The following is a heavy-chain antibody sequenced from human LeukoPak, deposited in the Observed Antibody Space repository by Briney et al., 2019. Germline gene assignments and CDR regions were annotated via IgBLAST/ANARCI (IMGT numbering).Heavy chain of an antibody. D-gene: IGHD3-10*01. CDR3: ARGYYGSGSYGYGMDV. CDR2: ISAYNGNT. V-gene: IGHV1-18*01. Sequence: ASVKVSCKASGYTFTSYGISRVRQAPGQGLEWMGWISAYNGNTNYAQKLQGRVTMTTDTSTSTAYMELRSLRSDDTAVYYCARGYYGSGSYGYGMDVWGQGTTVTVSS. CDR1: GYTFTSYG. J-gene: IGHJ6*02.